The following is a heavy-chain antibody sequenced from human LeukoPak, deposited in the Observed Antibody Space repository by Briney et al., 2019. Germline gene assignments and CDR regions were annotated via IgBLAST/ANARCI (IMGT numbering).Heavy chain of an antibody. V-gene: IGHV3-23*01. CDR3: ATRGRDASKQIYYN. CDR2: ISCGGGTT. Sequence: GGSVRLSCAASGFTFSSYAMNWVRQAPGKGLEWVSAISCGGGTTYYADSVKGRFTISRDNSKNTLYLQMGSLGDEYTAVYYCATRGRDASKQIYYNWGQGTLVSVSS. D-gene: IGHD3-10*01. J-gene: IGHJ4*02. CDR1: GFTFSSYA.